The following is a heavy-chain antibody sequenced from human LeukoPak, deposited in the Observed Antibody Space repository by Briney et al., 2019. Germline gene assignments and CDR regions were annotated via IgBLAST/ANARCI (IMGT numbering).Heavy chain of an antibody. V-gene: IGHV3-21*01. J-gene: IGHJ4*02. D-gene: IGHD5-18*01. CDR1: GFTFSSYS. CDR2: ISSSSSYI. CDR3: ARDLSPPWDSYGQARVPLDY. Sequence: GSLRLSCAASGFTFSSYSMNWVRQAPGKGLEWVSSISSSSSYIYYADSVKGRFTISGDNAENSLYLQMNSLRAEDTAVYYCARDLSPPWDSYGQARVPLDYWGQGTLVTVSS.